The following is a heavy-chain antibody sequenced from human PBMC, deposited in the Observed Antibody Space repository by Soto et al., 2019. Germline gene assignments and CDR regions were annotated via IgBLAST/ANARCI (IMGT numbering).Heavy chain of an antibody. D-gene: IGHD3-10*01. Sequence: QITLRESGPALVKPTQTLTLTCTVSGFSLTNDGVGVGRDRQAPGKALEWLTLVYWDADERYSLSLQSRLTIRRATPTPTLVSAVSSVAPVDTATSYFVRPGSRGQYFGFRCQGLGVRVSS. CDR3: VRPGSRGQYFGF. CDR1: GFSLTNDGVG. CDR2: VYWDADE. V-gene: IGHV2-5*02. J-gene: IGHJ4*02.